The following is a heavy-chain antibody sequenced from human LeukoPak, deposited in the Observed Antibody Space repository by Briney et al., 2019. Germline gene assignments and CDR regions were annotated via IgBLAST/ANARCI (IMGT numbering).Heavy chain of an antibody. CDR3: ARDSSGWSRSHWFDP. J-gene: IGHJ5*02. CDR1: GGSFSGYY. CDR2: INHGGST. Sequence: SETLSLTCAVYGGSFSGYYWSWIRQPPGKGLEWIGEINHGGSTNYNPSPKSRVTISVDTSKNQFSLKLSSVTAADTAVYYCARDSSGWSRSHWFDPWGQGTLVTVSS. D-gene: IGHD6-19*01. V-gene: IGHV4-34*01.